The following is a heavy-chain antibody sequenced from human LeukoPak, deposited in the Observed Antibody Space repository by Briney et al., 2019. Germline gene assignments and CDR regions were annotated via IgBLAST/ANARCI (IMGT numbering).Heavy chain of an antibody. CDR1: GGTFSSYA. D-gene: IGHD3-16*02. CDR3: ARGKYDYVWGSYRPNWFDP. V-gene: IGHV1-69*05. Sequence: ASVKVSCKASGGTFSSYAISWVRQAPGQGLEWMGGIIPIFGTANYAQKFQGRVTITTDESTSTAYMELSSLRSEDTAVYYCARGKYDYVWGSYRPNWFDPWGQGTLVTVSS. CDR2: IIPIFGTA. J-gene: IGHJ5*02.